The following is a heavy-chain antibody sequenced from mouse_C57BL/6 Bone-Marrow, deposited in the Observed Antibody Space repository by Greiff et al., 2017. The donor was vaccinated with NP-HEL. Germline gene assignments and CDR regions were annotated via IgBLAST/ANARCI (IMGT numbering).Heavy chain of an antibody. CDR2: IDPENGDT. CDR3: TTDGYSYFDY. J-gene: IGHJ2*01. CDR1: GFNIKDDY. V-gene: IGHV14-4*01. Sequence: EVQLKESGAELVRPGASVKLSCTASGFNIKDDYMHWVKQRPEQGLEWIGWIDPENGDTEYASKFQGKATITADTSSNTAYLQLSSLTSEDTAVYYCTTDGYSYFDYWGQGTTLTVSS. D-gene: IGHD2-3*01.